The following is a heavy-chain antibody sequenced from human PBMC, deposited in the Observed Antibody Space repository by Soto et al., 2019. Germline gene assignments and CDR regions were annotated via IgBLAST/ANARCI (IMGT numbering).Heavy chain of an antibody. CDR1: GYTFTRHY. V-gene: IGHV1-46*01. D-gene: IGHD6-13*01. CDR2: INSSGGHT. J-gene: IGHJ3*02. CDR3: ARDLLAAGSEALDI. Sequence: QMQLVLSGAEVKKPGASVKVSCKACGYTFTRHYIHWVRQAPGQGIEWMGIINSSGGHTYYAQKIQGRVALISDTSTSTVYMELSSLSSEDTAVYYCARDLLAAGSEALDIRGKGTKVTVSS.